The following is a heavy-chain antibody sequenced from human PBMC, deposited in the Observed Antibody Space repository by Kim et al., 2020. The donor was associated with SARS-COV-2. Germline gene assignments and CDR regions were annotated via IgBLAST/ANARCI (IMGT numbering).Heavy chain of an antibody. CDR1: GFTFSSYA. V-gene: IGHV3-30-3*01. J-gene: IGHJ4*02. Sequence: GGSLRLSCAASGFTFSSYAMHWVRQAPGKGLEWVAVISYDGSNKYYADSVKGRFTISRDNSKNTLYLQMDSLRAEDTAVYYCARDPSSWSPYFDYWGQGTLVTVSS. D-gene: IGHD6-13*01. CDR3: ARDPSSWSPYFDY. CDR2: ISYDGSNK.